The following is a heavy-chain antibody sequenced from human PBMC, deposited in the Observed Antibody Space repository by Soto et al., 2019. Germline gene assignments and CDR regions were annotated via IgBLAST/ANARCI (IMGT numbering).Heavy chain of an antibody. Sequence: SGGSLRLSCEASGFTFSNYAMAWVRQTPGEGPEWVSTIGGGDDIFYAESVQGRFIISRDDSRSTMYLQMDNLRVEDTAIYFCAKDSISYNGIYDAFDVWGQGTVVTVSS. D-gene: IGHD3-3*02. CDR2: IGGGDDI. CDR3: AKDSISYNGIYDAFDV. CDR1: GFTFSNYA. V-gene: IGHV3-23*01. J-gene: IGHJ3*01.